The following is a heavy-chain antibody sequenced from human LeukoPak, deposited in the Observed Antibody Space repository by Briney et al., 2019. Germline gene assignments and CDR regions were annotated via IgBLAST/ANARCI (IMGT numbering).Heavy chain of an antibody. CDR2: ISSSSSYI. J-gene: IGHJ4*02. D-gene: IGHD6-6*01. CDR3: ASIAARRTFDY. Sequence: GGSLRLSCAASGFTFSSYSMNWVRQAPGKGLEWVSSISSSSSYIYYADSVKGRFTISRENAKNSLYLQMNSLRAEDTAVYYCASIAARRTFDYWGQGTLVTVSS. CDR1: GFTFSSYS. V-gene: IGHV3-21*01.